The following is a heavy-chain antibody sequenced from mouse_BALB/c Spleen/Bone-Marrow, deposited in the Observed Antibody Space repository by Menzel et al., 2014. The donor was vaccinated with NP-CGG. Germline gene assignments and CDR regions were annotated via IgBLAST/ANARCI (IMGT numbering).Heavy chain of an antibody. CDR3: AGFGITKEEGYYYAMDY. D-gene: IGHD2-4*01. V-gene: IGHV14-3*02. J-gene: IGHJ4*01. CDR1: GFNIKDTY. Sequence: VQLQQSGAELVKPGASVKLSCTASGFNIKDTYMHWVKQRPEQGLEWIGRIDPANGNTKYDPKFQGKATITADTSSNTAYLQFSSLTTEDTGVYYCAGFGITKEEGYYYAMDYWGQGTSVTVSS. CDR2: IDPANGNT.